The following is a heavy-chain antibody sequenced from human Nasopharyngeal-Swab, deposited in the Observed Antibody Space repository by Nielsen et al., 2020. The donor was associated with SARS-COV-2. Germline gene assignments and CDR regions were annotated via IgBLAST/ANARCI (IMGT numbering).Heavy chain of an antibody. CDR1: GYTFTSYA. CDR3: ARGLGIFGFPRGGMDV. J-gene: IGHJ6*02. D-gene: IGHD3-3*01. V-gene: IGHV1-3*01. Sequence: ASVKVSCKASGYTFTSYAMHWVRQAPGQRLEWMGWINAGNGNTKYSQKFQGRVTITRDTSASTAYMELSSLRSEDTAAYYCARGLGIFGFPRGGMDVWGQGTTVTVSS. CDR2: INAGNGNT.